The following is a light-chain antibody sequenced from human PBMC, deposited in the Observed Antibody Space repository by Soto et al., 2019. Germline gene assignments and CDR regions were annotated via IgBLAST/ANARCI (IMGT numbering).Light chain of an antibody. CDR2: EVF. Sequence: QSALTQPASVPGSPGQSITISCTGTSSDVGAYDYVSWYQQHPGKAPRLLIYEVFNRPSGVSDRFSGSKSANTASLTISGLLSEDEADYYCSSYTTSSARVFGTGTKVTVL. J-gene: IGLJ1*01. CDR3: SSYTTSSARV. V-gene: IGLV2-14*01. CDR1: SSDVGAYDY.